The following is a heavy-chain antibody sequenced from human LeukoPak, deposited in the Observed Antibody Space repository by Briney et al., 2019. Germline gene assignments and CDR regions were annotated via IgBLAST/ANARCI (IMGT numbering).Heavy chain of an antibody. D-gene: IGHD3-3*01. CDR3: ARDWYDFWSGYRTYYFDY. CDR1: GFTFSIYA. V-gene: IGHV3-21*01. CDR2: ISSSSSYI. J-gene: IGHJ4*02. Sequence: GVSLRLSCAASGFTFSIYAMSWVRQAPGKGLEWVSSISSSSSYIYYADSVKGRFTISRDNAKNSLYLQMNSLRAEDTAVYYCARDWYDFWSGYRTYYFDYWGQGTLVTVSS.